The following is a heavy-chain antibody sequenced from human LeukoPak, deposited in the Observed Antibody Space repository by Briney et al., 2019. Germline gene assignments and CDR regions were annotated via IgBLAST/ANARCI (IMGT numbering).Heavy chain of an antibody. D-gene: IGHD6-13*01. V-gene: IGHV3-7*03. CDR1: GFTFSSYG. J-gene: IGHJ1*01. Sequence: PGGTLRLSCAASGFTFSSYGMSWVRQAPGKGLEWVANIKQDRSEKYYVDSVKGRFTISRDNAKNSLYLRMNSLRAEDTAVYYCARDPLGYSSSPEYFQHWGQGTLVTVSS. CDR2: IKQDRSEK. CDR3: ARDPLGYSSSPEYFQH.